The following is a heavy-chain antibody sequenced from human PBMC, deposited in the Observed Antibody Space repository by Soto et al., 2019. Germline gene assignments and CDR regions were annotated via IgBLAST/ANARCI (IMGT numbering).Heavy chain of an antibody. CDR3: TTESGQEQLVLMQYYYYYGMDV. CDR2: IKSKTDGGTT. CDR1: GFTFSNAW. Sequence: GGSLRLSCAASGFTFSNAWMNWVRQAPGKGLEWVGRIKSKTDGGTTDYAAPVKGRFTISRDDSKNTLYLQMNSLKTEDTAVYYCTTESGQEQLVLMQYYYYYGMDVWGQGTTVTVSS. J-gene: IGHJ6*02. D-gene: IGHD6-6*01. V-gene: IGHV3-15*07.